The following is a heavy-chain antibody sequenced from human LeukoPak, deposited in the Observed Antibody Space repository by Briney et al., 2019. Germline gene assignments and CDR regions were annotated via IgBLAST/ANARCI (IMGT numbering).Heavy chain of an antibody. CDR1: GYTFTGYY. CDR3: ARASVGGRDLVNWFDP. D-gene: IGHD2-15*01. Sequence: ASVKVSCKASGYTFTGYYMHCVRQAPGQGLEWMGRINPNSGGTNYAQKFQGRVTMTRDTSISTAYMELSRLRSDDTAVYYCARASVGGRDLVNWFDPWGQGTLVTVSS. J-gene: IGHJ5*02. V-gene: IGHV1-2*06. CDR2: INPNSGGT.